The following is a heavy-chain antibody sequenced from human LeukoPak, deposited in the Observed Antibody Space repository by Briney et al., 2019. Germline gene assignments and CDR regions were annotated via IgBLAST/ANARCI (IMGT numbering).Heavy chain of an antibody. CDR2: ISWDGGST. CDR1: GFTFDDYA. J-gene: IGHJ6*03. V-gene: IGHV3-43D*03. CDR3: AKAAGTVTTYYYYYYMDV. D-gene: IGHD4-17*01. Sequence: GGSLRLSCAASGFTFDDYAMHWVRQAPGKGLEWVSLISWDGGSTYYADSVKGRFTISRDNSKNSLYLQMNSLRAEDTALYYCAKAAGTVTTYYYYYYMDVWGKGTTVTVSS.